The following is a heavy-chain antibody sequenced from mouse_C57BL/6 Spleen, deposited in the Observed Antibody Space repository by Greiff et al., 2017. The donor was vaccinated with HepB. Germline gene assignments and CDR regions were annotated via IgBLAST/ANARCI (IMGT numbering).Heavy chain of an antibody. CDR2: IHPNSGST. J-gene: IGHJ2*01. V-gene: IGHV1-64*01. CDR3: ALIITTHGGFDY. D-gene: IGHD1-2*01. Sequence: QVQLQQPGAELVKPGASVKLSCKASGYTFTSYWMHWVKQRPGQGLEWIGMIHPNSGSTNYNEKFKSKATLTVDKSSSTAYMQLSSLTSEDSAVYYCALIITTHGGFDYWGKGTTLTVSS. CDR1: GYTFTSYW.